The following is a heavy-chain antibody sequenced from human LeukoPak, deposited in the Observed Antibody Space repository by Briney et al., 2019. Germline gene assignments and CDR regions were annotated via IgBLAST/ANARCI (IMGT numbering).Heavy chain of an antibody. Sequence: ASVKVSCKASRYTFTRYYMHWVRQAPGQGLEWMGWINPNSGGTNYAQKFQGRVTMTRDTSISTAYMELSRLRSDDTAVYYCARNHYYGSGSDFDYWGQGTLVTVSS. D-gene: IGHD3-10*01. V-gene: IGHV1-2*02. CDR1: RYTFTRYY. J-gene: IGHJ4*02. CDR2: INPNSGGT. CDR3: ARNHYYGSGSDFDY.